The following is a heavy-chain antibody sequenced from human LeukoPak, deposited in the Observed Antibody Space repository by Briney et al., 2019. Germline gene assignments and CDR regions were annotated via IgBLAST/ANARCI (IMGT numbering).Heavy chain of an antibody. Sequence: PSETLSLTCAVYGGSFSGYYRSWIRQPPGKGLEWIGEINHSGSTNYNPSLKSRVTISVDTSKNQFSLKLSSVTAADTAVYYCATLYPPADYGGNKNFDYWGQGTLVTVSS. D-gene: IGHD4-23*01. J-gene: IGHJ4*02. CDR2: INHSGST. CDR1: GGSFSGYY. V-gene: IGHV4-34*01. CDR3: ATLYPPADYGGNKNFDY.